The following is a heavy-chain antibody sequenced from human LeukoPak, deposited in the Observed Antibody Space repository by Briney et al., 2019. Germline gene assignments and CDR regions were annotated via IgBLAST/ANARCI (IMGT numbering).Heavy chain of an antibody. CDR1: GYTFSTYA. CDR2: ISGSGVNT. V-gene: IGHV3-23*01. J-gene: IGHJ3*01. CDR3: ARGRSGYGPFDAFDL. Sequence: QPGGSLRLSCTASGYTFSTYAMTWVRQAPGKGLEWVSAISGSGVNTYYATSVKGRFAASRDNSKNTLYLQMNSLRAEDTAVYYCARGRSGYGPFDAFDLWGQGTWVTVSS. D-gene: IGHD3-22*01.